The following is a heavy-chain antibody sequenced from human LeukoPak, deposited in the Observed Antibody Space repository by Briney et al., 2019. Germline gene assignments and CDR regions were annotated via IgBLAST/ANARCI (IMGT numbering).Heavy chain of an antibody. CDR1: GFTFSSYS. D-gene: IGHD5-18*01. V-gene: IGHV3-21*01. CDR2: ISSSSSNI. Sequence: GGSLRLSCAASGFTFSSYSMNWVRQAPGKGLEWVSSISSSSSNIYYADSVKGRFTISRDNAKNSLYLQMNSLRAEDTAVYYCARDDYYNYGYWYSDFWGQGTLVTVSS. J-gene: IGHJ4*02. CDR3: ARDDYYNYGYWYSDF.